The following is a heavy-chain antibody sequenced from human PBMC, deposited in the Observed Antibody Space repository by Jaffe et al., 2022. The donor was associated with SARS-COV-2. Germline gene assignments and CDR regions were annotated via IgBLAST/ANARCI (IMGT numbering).Heavy chain of an antibody. V-gene: IGHV3-74*01. CDR2: INSNGRSI. Sequence: EVQLVESGGGLVQPGGSLRLSCAASGFSLSHYWMNWVRQAPGKGLVWLSRINSNGRSINYADSVKGRFTISKDNAKNTLYLQMTSLRVEDTAVYYCVRVPYCGADCYSGDPFDIWGQGTMVTVSS. CDR3: VRVPYCGADCYSGDPFDI. D-gene: IGHD2-21*02. CDR1: GFSLSHYW. J-gene: IGHJ3*02.